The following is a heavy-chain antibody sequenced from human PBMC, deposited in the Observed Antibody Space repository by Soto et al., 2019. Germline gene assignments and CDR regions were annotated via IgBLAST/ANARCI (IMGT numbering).Heavy chain of an antibody. CDR2: IYYNKKN. V-gene: IGHV4-59*08. Sequence: SETLSLTCTVSDGSISNYYWSWIRQTPGKGLERIGYIYYNKKNDYNPSLKSRDTFSVDTSKNQYTIKLRSVTAADTAVYYCARRPAAEAFDIWGQGTMVT. D-gene: IGHD6-13*01. CDR3: ARRPAAEAFDI. CDR1: DGSISNYY. J-gene: IGHJ3*02.